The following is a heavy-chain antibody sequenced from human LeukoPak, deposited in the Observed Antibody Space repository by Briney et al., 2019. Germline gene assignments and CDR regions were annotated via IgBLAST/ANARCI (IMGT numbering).Heavy chain of an antibody. CDR3: ASRPDYGDYLGHFDL. CDR2: IYYSGST. CDR1: GGSISSSSYY. Sequence: PSETLSLTCTVSGGSISSSSYYWGWIRQPPGKGLEWIGSIYYSGSTYYNPSLKSRVTISVDTSKNQFSLKLSSVTAADTAVYYGASRPDYGDYLGHFDLWGRGTLVTVSS. J-gene: IGHJ2*01. D-gene: IGHD4-17*01. V-gene: IGHV4-39*01.